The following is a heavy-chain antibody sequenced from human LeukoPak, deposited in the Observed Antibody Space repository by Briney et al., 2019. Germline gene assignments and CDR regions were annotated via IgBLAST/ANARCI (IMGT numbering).Heavy chain of an antibody. CDR1: GYTFTSYA. CDR3: ARARYCYTTSCPLDY. J-gene: IGHJ4*02. Sequence: GASVKVSCKASGYTFTSYAMHWVRQAPGQRLEWMGWINAGNGNTKYSQKFQGRVTITRDTSASTAYMELSSLRSEDTAVYYCARARYCYTTSCPLDYWGQGTLVTVSS. V-gene: IGHV1-3*01. CDR2: INAGNGNT. D-gene: IGHD2-2*01.